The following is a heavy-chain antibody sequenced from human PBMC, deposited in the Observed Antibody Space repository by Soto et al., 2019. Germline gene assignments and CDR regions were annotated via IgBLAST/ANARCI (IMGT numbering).Heavy chain of an antibody. J-gene: IGHJ4*02. CDR1: GGSIISSSYY. CDR2: IYYSGST. V-gene: IGHV4-39*01. CDR3: ARTPGY. Sequence: PSETLSLTCTFSGGSIISSSYYLGWIRQPPGKGLEWIGSIYYSGSTYYNPSLKSRVTISVDTSKNQFSLKLSSVTAADTAVYYCARTPGYWGQGTLVTVSS.